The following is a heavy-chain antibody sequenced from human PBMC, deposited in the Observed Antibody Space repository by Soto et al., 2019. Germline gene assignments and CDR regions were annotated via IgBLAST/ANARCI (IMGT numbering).Heavy chain of an antibody. D-gene: IGHD1-26*01. CDR3: ARAEWGDGAFDI. CDR1: GGTFSSYA. V-gene: IGHV1-69*13. CDR2: IIPIFGTA. Sequence: SVKVSCKASGGTFSSYAISWVRQAPGQGLEWMGGIIPIFGTANYAQKFQGRVTITADESTSTAYMELSSLRSEDTAVYYCARAEWGDGAFDIWGHGTMVTVSS. J-gene: IGHJ3*02.